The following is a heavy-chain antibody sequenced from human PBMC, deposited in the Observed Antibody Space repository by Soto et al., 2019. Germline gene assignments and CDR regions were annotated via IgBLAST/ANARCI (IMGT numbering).Heavy chain of an antibody. CDR1: GDTFSSHA. CDR2: IIPIFDTT. D-gene: IGHD6-19*01. CDR3: ASESASTYSSGWPYFFDY. Sequence: QVQLVQSGAEVKKPGSSVKVSCKASGDTFSSHAINWVRQAPGQGLEWMGRIIPIFDTTNYAQKFQGRVPCTADESTSAANMDLSSLRSEDSAVYYCASESASTYSSGWPYFFDYWGPGTLVTVSS. J-gene: IGHJ4*02. V-gene: IGHV1-69*18.